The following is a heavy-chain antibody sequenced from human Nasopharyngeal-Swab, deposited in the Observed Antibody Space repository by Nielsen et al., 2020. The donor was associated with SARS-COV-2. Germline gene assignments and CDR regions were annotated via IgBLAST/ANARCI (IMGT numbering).Heavy chain of an antibody. Sequence: RQAPGKGLEWIGYIYHSGSTYYNPSLKSRVTISVDRSKNQFSLKLSSVTAADTAVYYCARGAPNYDLWSGYYYYGMDVWGQGTTVTVSS. V-gene: IGHV4-30-2*01. CDR3: ARGAPNYDLWSGYYYYGMDV. D-gene: IGHD3-3*01. J-gene: IGHJ6*02. CDR2: IYHSGST.